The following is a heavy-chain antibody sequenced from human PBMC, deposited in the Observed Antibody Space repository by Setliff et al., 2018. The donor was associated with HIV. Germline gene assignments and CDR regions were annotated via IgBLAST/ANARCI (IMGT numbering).Heavy chain of an antibody. CDR2: INTKTGNP. CDR1: GYTFTSYT. J-gene: IGHJ6*03. CDR3: ARATIAAAGNYYYYYMDV. V-gene: IGHV7-4-1*02. D-gene: IGHD6-13*01. Sequence: GSVKVSCKASGYTFTSYTMNWVRQAPGQGLKWMGWINTKTGNPTYAQGFTGRFVFSLGTSVSTAYLQISSLKADDTAVYYCARATIAAAGNYYYYYMDVWGKGTTVTVSS.